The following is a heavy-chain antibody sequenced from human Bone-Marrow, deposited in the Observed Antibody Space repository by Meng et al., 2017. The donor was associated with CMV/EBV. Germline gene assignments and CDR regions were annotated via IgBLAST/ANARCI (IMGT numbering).Heavy chain of an antibody. CDR1: GFTFSSYA. Sequence: GESLKISCAASGFTFSSYAMSWVRQAPGKGLEWVSSISSSSSYIYYADSVKGRFTISRDNAKNSLYLQMNSLRAEDTAVYYCARVLGYCSSTSCVYFDYWGQGTLVTVSS. D-gene: IGHD2-2*01. CDR2: ISSSSSYI. V-gene: IGHV3-21*01. J-gene: IGHJ4*02. CDR3: ARVLGYCSSTSCVYFDY.